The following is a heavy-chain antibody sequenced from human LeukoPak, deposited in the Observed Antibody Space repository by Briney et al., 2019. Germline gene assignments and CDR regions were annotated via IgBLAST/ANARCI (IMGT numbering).Heavy chain of an antibody. CDR1: GYTFTGYY. Sequence: ASVKVSCKASGYTFTGYYMHWVRQAPGQGLEWMGWINPNSGGTNYAQKFQGRVTMTRDTSISTAYMELSRLRSDDTAVYYCARAVKILNCSSTSCYLYPPHHDAFDIWGQGTMVTVSS. V-gene: IGHV1-2*02. CDR3: ARAVKILNCSSTSCYLYPPHHDAFDI. CDR2: INPNSGGT. J-gene: IGHJ3*02. D-gene: IGHD2-2*01.